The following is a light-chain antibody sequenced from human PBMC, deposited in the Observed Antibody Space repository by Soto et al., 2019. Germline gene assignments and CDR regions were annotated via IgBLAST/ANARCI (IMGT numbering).Light chain of an antibody. CDR2: DVS. Sequence: QSALTQPASVSGSPGQSITISCTGTSSDVGGYNYVSWYQQHPGKAPKLMIYDVSNRPSGVSNRFSGSKSGITASLTISGLQAEDEDDYYCSSYTSSSTRVFGTGTKLTVL. CDR3: SSYTSSSTRV. CDR1: SSDVGGYNY. J-gene: IGLJ1*01. V-gene: IGLV2-14*01.